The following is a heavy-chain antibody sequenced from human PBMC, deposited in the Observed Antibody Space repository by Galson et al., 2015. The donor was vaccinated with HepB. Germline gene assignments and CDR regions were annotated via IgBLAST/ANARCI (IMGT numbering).Heavy chain of an antibody. J-gene: IGHJ4*02. CDR2: IKSKTDGGTT. Sequence: SLRLSCAASGFTFSNAWMSWVRQAPGKGLEWVGRIKSKTDGGTTDYAAPVKGRFTISRDDSKNTLYLQMNSLKTEDTAVYYCTTAQPGNDYLASDYWGQGTLVTVSS. CDR3: TTAQPGNDYLASDY. V-gene: IGHV3-15*01. D-gene: IGHD2/OR15-2a*01. CDR1: GFTFSNAW.